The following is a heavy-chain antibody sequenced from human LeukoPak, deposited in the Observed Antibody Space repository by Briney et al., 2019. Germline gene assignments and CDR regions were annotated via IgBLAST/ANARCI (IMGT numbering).Heavy chain of an antibody. CDR2: INPGSGVT. Sequence: GPSVKVSSKASGYTFTAYYIHWVRQAPGQGLEWMGWINPGSGVTNFPQKFQGRVTMTWDTSITTAYMEMSSLRSDDTAMYYCARDPGITCYCDSWGQGTLVTVSS. V-gene: IGHV1-2*02. J-gene: IGHJ4*02. CDR1: GYTFTAYY. CDR3: ARDPGITCYCDS. D-gene: IGHD1-20*01.